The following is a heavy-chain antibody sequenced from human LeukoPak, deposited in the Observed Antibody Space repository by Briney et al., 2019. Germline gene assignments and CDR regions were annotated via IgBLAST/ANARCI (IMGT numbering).Heavy chain of an antibody. D-gene: IGHD6-13*01. CDR3: ATTFSGYISSWPEYFQH. CDR1: GGSINNYY. J-gene: IGHJ1*01. CDR2: FYYSENT. V-gene: IGHV4-59*08. Sequence: PSETLSLTCTGSGGSINNYYWSWIRQPPGKGLEWIGYFYYSENTNYNPSLKSRVTISVDTSKNQFSLKLSSVTAADTAVYYCATTFSGYISSWPEYFQHWGQGTLVTVSS.